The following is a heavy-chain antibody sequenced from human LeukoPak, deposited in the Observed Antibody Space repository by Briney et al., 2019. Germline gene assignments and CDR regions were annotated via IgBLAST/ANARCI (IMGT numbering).Heavy chain of an antibody. CDR1: GFTFSSYS. V-gene: IGHV3-21*01. J-gene: IGHJ6*02. D-gene: IGHD4-11*01. CDR3: AGDQSPIDYSPPYGMDV. Sequence: PGGSLRLSCAASGFTFSSYSMNWVRQAPGKGLEWVSSISSSSSYIYYADSVKGRFTISRDNAKNSLYLQMNSLRAEDTAVYYCAGDQSPIDYSPPYGMDVWGQGTTVTVSS. CDR2: ISSSSSYI.